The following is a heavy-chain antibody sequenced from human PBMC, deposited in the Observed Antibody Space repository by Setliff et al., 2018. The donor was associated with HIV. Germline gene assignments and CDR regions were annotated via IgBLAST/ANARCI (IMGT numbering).Heavy chain of an antibody. CDR1: GYTFTSCF. J-gene: IGHJ4*02. Sequence: ASVKVSCKASGYTFTSCFLHWVRQAPGQGLEYMGIINPSDGSADYVEKFQDRVTITRDTSTSTVYMEMSSLRSEDTAIYYCAKEYHTAATGTRVANYLDYWGQGTLVTVSS. V-gene: IGHV1-46*01. D-gene: IGHD6-13*01. CDR2: INPSDGSA. CDR3: AKEYHTAATGTRVANYLDY.